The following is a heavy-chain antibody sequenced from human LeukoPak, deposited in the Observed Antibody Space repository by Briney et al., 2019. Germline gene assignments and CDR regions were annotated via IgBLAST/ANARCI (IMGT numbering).Heavy chain of an antibody. D-gene: IGHD3-22*01. CDR3: AGPMIGSVGDAFDI. V-gene: IGHV4-59*01. J-gene: IGHJ3*02. CDR1: GGSISIYY. Sequence: PSETLSLTCTVSGGSISIYYWSWIRQPPGKGLEWIGYIYYSGSTNYNPSLKSRVPISVDTSKNQFSLKLSSVTAADTAVYYCAGPMIGSVGDAFDIWGQGTMVTVSS. CDR2: IYYSGST.